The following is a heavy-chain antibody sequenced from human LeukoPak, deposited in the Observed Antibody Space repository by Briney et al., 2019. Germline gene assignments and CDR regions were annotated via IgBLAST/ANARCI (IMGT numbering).Heavy chain of an antibody. D-gene: IGHD3-16*01. CDR1: GFTFSSYW. Sequence: GVSLRLSCAASGFTFSSYWMSWVRQAPGKGLEWVANIKQDGSEKYYVDSVKGRFTISRDNAKNSLYLQMNSLRAEDTAVYYCARDVGTFGGEAYYFDYWGQGTLVTVSS. V-gene: IGHV3-7*01. CDR2: IKQDGSEK. J-gene: IGHJ4*02. CDR3: ARDVGTFGGEAYYFDY.